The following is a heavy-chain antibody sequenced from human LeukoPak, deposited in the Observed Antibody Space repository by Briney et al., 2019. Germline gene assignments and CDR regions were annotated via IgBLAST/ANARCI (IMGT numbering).Heavy chain of an antibody. D-gene: IGHD2-21*01. J-gene: IGHJ6*03. CDR3: ARDRLIGDYYYYMDV. CDR1: GFTFSSYE. CDR2: ISSSGSTI. Sequence: GGSLRLSCAASGFTFSSYEMNWVRQAPGKGLEWVSYISSSGSTIYYADSVKGRFTISRDNAKNSLYLQMNSLGAEDTAVYYCARDRLIGDYYYYMDVWGKGTTVTASS. V-gene: IGHV3-48*03.